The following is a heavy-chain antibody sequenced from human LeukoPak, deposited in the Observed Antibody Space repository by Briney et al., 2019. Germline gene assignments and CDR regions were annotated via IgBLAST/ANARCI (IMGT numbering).Heavy chain of an antibody. D-gene: IGHD6-13*01. Sequence: PSETLSLTCTVSGGSISSGSYYWSWIRQPAGKGLEWIGRIYTSGSTNYNPSLKSRVTISVDTSKNQFSLKLSSVTAADTAVYYCAGGGSSWPFDYWGQGTLVTVSS. CDR1: GGSISSGSYY. CDR3: AGGGSSWPFDY. CDR2: IYTSGST. V-gene: IGHV4-61*02. J-gene: IGHJ4*02.